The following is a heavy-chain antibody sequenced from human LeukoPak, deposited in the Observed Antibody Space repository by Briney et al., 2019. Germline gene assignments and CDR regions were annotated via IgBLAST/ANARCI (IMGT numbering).Heavy chain of an antibody. D-gene: IGHD4-17*01. CDR2: MKQDGSEK. Sequence: GGSLRLSCAASGFTFSTYWMSWVRQAPGKGLEWVANMKQDGSEKYYVDSVEGRFTISRDNAQNSLYLQMNSLRAEDSAVYYCARDKIYGDSYFDYWGQGTLVAVSS. V-gene: IGHV3-7*01. J-gene: IGHJ4*02. CDR3: ARDKIYGDSYFDY. CDR1: GFTFSTYW.